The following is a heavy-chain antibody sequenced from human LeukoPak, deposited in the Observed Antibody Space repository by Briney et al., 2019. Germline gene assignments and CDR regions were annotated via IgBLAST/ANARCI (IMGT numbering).Heavy chain of an antibody. CDR2: ISYIGST. Sequence: PSETLSLTCAVSDDSFSSHYWTWIRQPPGKELEWIGYISYIGSTNYNPSLKSRVTISIDTSKNQFSLKLRSVTAADTAVYYCARDLVTVTKGFDIWGQGTMVSVSS. V-gene: IGHV4-59*11. CDR1: DDSFSSHY. J-gene: IGHJ3*02. D-gene: IGHD4-17*01. CDR3: ARDLVTVTKGFDI.